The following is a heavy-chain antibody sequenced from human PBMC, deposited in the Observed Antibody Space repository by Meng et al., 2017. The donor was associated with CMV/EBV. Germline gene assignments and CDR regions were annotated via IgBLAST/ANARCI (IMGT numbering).Heavy chain of an antibody. V-gene: IGHV3-30*02. J-gene: IGHJ3*02. Sequence: GESLEISCAASGFTFSSYGMHWVRQAPGKGLEWVAFIRYDGSNKYYADSVKGRFTISRDNSKNTLYLQMNSLRAEDTAVYYCAKVEGYCSSTSCAIDAFDIWGQGTMVTVSS. CDR1: GFTFSSYG. CDR3: AKVEGYCSSTSCAIDAFDI. CDR2: IRYDGSNK. D-gene: IGHD2-2*01.